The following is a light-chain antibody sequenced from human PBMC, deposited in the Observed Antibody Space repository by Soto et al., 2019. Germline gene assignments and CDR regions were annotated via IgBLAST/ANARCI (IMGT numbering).Light chain of an antibody. CDR3: QQYNNWPPQRT. Sequence: EIGMTQSLAILSVSPGERATLSCRASQSVSSNLAWYQQKPGQAPRLLIYGASTRATGIPARFSGSGSGTEFTLTISSLQSEDFAVYYCQQYNNWPPQRTFGQGTKVDIK. V-gene: IGKV3-15*01. CDR2: GAS. CDR1: QSVSSN. J-gene: IGKJ1*01.